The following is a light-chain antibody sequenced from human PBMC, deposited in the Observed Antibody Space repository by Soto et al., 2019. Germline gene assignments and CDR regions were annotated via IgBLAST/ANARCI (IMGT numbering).Light chain of an antibody. CDR2: DVS. Sequence: ALTQPASVSGSPGQSITISCTGSSSDVGGYDYVSWYQQHPGKAPKLMIYDVSNRPSGVSNRFSGSKSANTASLTISGLQAEDEADYYCSSYSSSSTLFGGGTKLTVL. V-gene: IGLV2-14*01. J-gene: IGLJ2*01. CDR1: SSDVGGYDY. CDR3: SSYSSSSTL.